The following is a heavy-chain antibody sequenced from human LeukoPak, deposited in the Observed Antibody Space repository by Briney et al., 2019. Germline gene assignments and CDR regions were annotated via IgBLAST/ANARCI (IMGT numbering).Heavy chain of an antibody. Sequence: ASVTVSCKASGYTFSSYDINWVRQATGQGLEGMGWMNPNSGNTAYAQKFQGRVTMSRDTSIRTAYMELSRLRAEDTAVYYCARXPKYSRPLDYWGQGTLVTVSS. CDR3: ARXPKYSRPLDY. J-gene: IGHJ4*02. V-gene: IGHV1-8*02. CDR2: MNPNSGNT. D-gene: IGHD6-6*01. CDR1: GYTFSSYD.